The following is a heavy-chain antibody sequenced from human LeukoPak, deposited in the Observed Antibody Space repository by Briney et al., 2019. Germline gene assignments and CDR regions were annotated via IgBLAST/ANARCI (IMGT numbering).Heavy chain of an antibody. V-gene: IGHV3-48*04. CDR2: ISSSGSTI. Sequence: PGGSLGLSCAASGFSFNTYWMHWVRQAPGKGLEWVSYISSSGSTIYYADSVKGRFTISRDNAKNSLYLQMNSLRAEDTAVYYCARDQSPYDSSGYYGYNWGQGTLVTVSS. J-gene: IGHJ4*02. CDR1: GFSFNTYW. CDR3: ARDQSPYDSSGYYGYN. D-gene: IGHD3-22*01.